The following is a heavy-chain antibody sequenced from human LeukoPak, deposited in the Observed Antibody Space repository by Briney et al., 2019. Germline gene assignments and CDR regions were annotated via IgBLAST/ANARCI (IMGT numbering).Heavy chain of an antibody. J-gene: IGHJ4*02. V-gene: IGHV3-30*18. Sequence: PGGSLRLSCAAPGFTFRSYGMHWVRQAPGKGLEWVAVISNDGTNKYYADSVKGRFTVSRDNSKNTLYLQMSSLRPEDTAVYYCSKEKYRGYSYGSGDYWGQGTLVTVSS. CDR3: SKEKYRGYSYGSGDY. CDR1: GFTFRSYG. CDR2: ISNDGTNK. D-gene: IGHD5-18*01.